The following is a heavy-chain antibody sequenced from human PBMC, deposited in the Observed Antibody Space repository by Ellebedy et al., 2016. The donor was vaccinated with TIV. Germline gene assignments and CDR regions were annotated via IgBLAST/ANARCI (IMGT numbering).Heavy chain of an antibody. Sequence: GGSLRLSXAASGFTFSSYAMHWVRQAPGKGLEWVSSISSSSSYIYYADSVKGRFTISRDNAKNSLYLQMNSLRAEDTAVYYCATAMVRGVISGYWGQGTLVTVSS. CDR3: ATAMVRGVISGY. D-gene: IGHD3-10*01. J-gene: IGHJ4*02. V-gene: IGHV3-21*01. CDR1: GFTFSSYA. CDR2: ISSSSSYI.